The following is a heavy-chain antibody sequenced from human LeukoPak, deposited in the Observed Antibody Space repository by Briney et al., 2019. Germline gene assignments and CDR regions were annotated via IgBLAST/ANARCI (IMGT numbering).Heavy chain of an antibody. CDR1: GGSISSYY. J-gene: IGHJ4*02. CDR2: IYYSGST. CDR3: ARHRENSSSWPQFDS. D-gene: IGHD6-13*01. Sequence: PWETLSLTCTVSGGSISSYYWSWIRQPPGKGLEWVGCIYYSGSTNYNPSLKSRVTISVDTSTNQFSLKLSSVTAADTAMYYCARHRENSSSWPQFDSWGQGTLVTVSS. V-gene: IGHV4-59*08.